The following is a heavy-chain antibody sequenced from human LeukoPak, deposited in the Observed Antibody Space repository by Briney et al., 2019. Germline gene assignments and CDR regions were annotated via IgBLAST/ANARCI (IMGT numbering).Heavy chain of an antibody. CDR3: AIDNTPWYHDRSGYVNYDYGD. CDR1: RYTVTSYG. V-gene: IGHV1-18*01. CDR2: SSGYNCDI. Sequence: ASVKLSCKASRYTVTSYGISLVRQAPGQGLEWMGWSSGYNCDINCAQKFQGRVTMTTESSTSTAYMEFRRLRSVCTARSYCAIDNTPWYHDRSGYVNYDYGDWGNGATV. D-gene: IGHD5-12*01. J-gene: IGHJ6*03.